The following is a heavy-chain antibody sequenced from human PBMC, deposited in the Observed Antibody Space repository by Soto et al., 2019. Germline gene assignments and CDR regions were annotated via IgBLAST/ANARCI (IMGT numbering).Heavy chain of an antibody. J-gene: IGHJ3*02. D-gene: IGHD1-26*01. CDR1: GGTFSLYG. CDR3: ATTGEALAADGSGRGDAFDI. Sequence: QVHLVQSGAEVKRPGSSVKVSCEASGGTFSLYGFSWVRQVPGHGPEWMGGILPISGTANYAPKFQGRVTISVDKSTSTGYVELKSLTSDDTAVYFCATTGEALAADGSGRGDAFDIWGQGTKVTVSS. V-gene: IGHV1-69*06. CDR2: ILPISGTA.